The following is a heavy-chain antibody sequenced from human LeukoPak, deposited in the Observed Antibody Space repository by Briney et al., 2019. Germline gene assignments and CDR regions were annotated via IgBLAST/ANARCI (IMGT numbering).Heavy chain of an antibody. CDR2: TYYSGGT. Sequence: SETLSLTCPVSAGSTSSSSSYWGWIRQPPGKGLEWIGNTYYSGGTYYSPSLKSRVTISVDTSMNQFSLKLNSATAANTVVYYCARDRDYYGSGSYYSPLHNWFDPWGKGTLVTVSS. J-gene: IGHJ5*02. CDR3: ARDRDYYGSGSYYSPLHNWFDP. V-gene: IGHV4-39*07. D-gene: IGHD3-10*01. CDR1: AGSTSSSSSY.